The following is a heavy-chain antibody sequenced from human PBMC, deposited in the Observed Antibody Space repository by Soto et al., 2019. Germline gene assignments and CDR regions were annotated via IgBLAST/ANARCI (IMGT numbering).Heavy chain of an antibody. Sequence: SETLSLTCTVSGGSISSSSYYWGWIRQPPGKGLEWIGSIYYSGSTYYNPSLKSRVTISVDTSKNQFSLKLSSVTAADTAVYYCASIPPFTMVRGVTDTFDYCGQRTLVTVSS. D-gene: IGHD3-10*01. J-gene: IGHJ4*02. CDR3: ASIPPFTMVRGVTDTFDY. V-gene: IGHV4-39*01. CDR1: GGSISSSSYY. CDR2: IYYSGST.